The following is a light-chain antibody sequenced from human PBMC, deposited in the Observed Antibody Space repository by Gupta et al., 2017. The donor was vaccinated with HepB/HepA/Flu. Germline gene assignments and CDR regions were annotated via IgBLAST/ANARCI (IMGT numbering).Light chain of an antibody. Sequence: DAALTQSPLTLPVTTGQSSSISCSSCQNLLCSDGNYFVRWYQQRPGESTRRIIYRVSNRDAGVPDRFSGSGSGTDFTLKISRVEAEDIVVYYCVQGRHWPVSFGGGTKVEIK. V-gene: IGKV2-30*01. CDR3: VQGRHWPVS. J-gene: IGKJ4*01. CDR2: RVS. CDR1: QNLLCSDGNYF.